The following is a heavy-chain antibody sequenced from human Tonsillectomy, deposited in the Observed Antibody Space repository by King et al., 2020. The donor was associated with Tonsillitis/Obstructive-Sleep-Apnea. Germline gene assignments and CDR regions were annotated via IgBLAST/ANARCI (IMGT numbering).Heavy chain of an antibody. Sequence: VQLVESGAEVKKPGESLRISCRGSGYSFTSYWISWVRQMPGKGLEWMGRIDPSDSYTNYSSSFQGHVTISADKSISTAYLQWSSLKASDTAMYYCARHEGGLGALGYWGQGTLVTVSS. CDR3: ARHEGGLGALGY. CDR1: GYSFTSYW. D-gene: IGHD2-15*01. V-gene: IGHV5-10-1*03. J-gene: IGHJ4*02. CDR2: IDPSDSYT.